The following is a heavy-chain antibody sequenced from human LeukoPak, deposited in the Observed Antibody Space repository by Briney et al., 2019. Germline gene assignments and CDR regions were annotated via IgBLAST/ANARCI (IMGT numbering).Heavy chain of an antibody. CDR2: IYHSGST. CDR1: GYSIRSGDY. CDR3: ARNRSVTTTPGFDH. V-gene: IGHV4-38-2*01. Sequence: PSETLSLTCAVSGYSIRSGDYRGWIRQSPGKGLEWIGGIYHSGSTHYNPSLKSRVTISVDTSKNQFSLMLSSVTAADTAVYYCARNRSVTTTPGFDHWGQGTLVTVSS. J-gene: IGHJ4*02. D-gene: IGHD4-17*01.